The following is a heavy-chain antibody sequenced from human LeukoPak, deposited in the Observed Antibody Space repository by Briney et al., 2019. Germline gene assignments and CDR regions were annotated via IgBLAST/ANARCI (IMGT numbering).Heavy chain of an antibody. D-gene: IGHD3-9*01. J-gene: IGHJ6*02. Sequence: PSETLSLTCAVYGGSFSGYYWSWIRQPPGKGLEWIGEINHSGSTNYNPSLKSRVTISVDTSKNQFSLKLSSVTAADTAVYYCARGLYYDILTGYYYYYGMDVWGQGTTVTVSS. V-gene: IGHV4-34*01. CDR1: GGSFSGYY. CDR2: INHSGST. CDR3: ARGLYYDILTGYYYYYGMDV.